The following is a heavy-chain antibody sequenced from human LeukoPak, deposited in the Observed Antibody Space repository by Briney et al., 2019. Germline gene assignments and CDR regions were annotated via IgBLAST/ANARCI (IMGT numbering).Heavy chain of an antibody. V-gene: IGHV4-30-4*01. CDR2: IYYTGST. Sequence: SQTLSLTCSVSGDSIRSGDNYWSWVRQPPGKDLEWVGYIYYTGSTSYNPSLQSRVIMSVDTSKNQFSLKLTSVTVTDTAVYFCARGSYYYDSTGHYLDYWGPGTLVTVSS. D-gene: IGHD3-22*01. CDR3: ARGSYYYDSTGHYLDY. CDR1: GDSIRSGDNY. J-gene: IGHJ4*02.